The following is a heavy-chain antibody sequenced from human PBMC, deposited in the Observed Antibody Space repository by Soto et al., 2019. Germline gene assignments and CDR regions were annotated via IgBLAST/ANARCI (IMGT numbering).Heavy chain of an antibody. J-gene: IGHJ6*02. CDR3: AKSYDSSQNYYYYGMDV. Sequence: VGSMRLSCAVSGFTFSSYAMRRVRQAPGKGLEWVSAISGSGGSTYYADSVKGRFTISRDNSKNTLYLQMNSLRAEDTAVYYCAKSYDSSQNYYYYGMDVWGQGTTVTVSS. CDR2: ISGSGGST. V-gene: IGHV3-23*01. CDR1: GFTFSSYA. D-gene: IGHD3-22*01.